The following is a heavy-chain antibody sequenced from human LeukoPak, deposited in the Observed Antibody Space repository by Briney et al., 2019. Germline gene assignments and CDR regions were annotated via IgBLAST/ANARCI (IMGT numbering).Heavy chain of an antibody. CDR1: GYSFTSYW. V-gene: IGHV5-51*01. CDR3: ARRAPPYYYGMDV. J-gene: IGHJ6*02. CDR2: IYPGDSDT. Sequence: GESLQISCKGSGYSFTSYWIGWVRQMPGKGLEWMGIIYPGDSDTRYSPSFQGQVTISADKSISTAYLQWSSLKASDTAMYYCARRAPPYYYGMDVWGQGTTVTVSS.